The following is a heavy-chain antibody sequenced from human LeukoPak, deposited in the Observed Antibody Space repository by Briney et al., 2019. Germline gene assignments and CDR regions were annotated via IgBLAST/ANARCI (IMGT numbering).Heavy chain of an antibody. CDR1: GGSISSYY. J-gene: IGHJ4*02. CDR2: IYYSGST. Sequence: SETLSLTCTVSGGSISSYYWSWIRQPPGKGLEWIGYIYYSGSTNYNPSLKSRVTISVDTSKNQFSLKLSSVTAADTAVYYCARSSGSYYFDYWGQGTLVTVSS. V-gene: IGHV4-59*01. D-gene: IGHD1-26*01. CDR3: ARSSGSYYFDY.